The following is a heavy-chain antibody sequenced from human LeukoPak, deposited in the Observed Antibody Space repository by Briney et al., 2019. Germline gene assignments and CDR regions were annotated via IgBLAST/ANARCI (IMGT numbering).Heavy chain of an antibody. CDR3: ARTYSSPLPTNWFDP. J-gene: IGHJ5*02. D-gene: IGHD5-18*01. Sequence: ASVKVSCKASGYTFTTYGINWLRQAPGQGLEWMGWINTNTGNPTYAQGFTGRFVFSLDTSVSTAYLQISSLKAEDTAVYYCARTYSSPLPTNWFDPWGQGTLVTVSS. CDR2: INTNTGNP. V-gene: IGHV7-4-1*02. CDR1: GYTFTTYG.